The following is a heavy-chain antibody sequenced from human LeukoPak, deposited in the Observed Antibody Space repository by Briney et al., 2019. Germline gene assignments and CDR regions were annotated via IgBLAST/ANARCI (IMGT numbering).Heavy chain of an antibody. D-gene: IGHD5-12*01. V-gene: IGHV3-13*01. CDR2: IGTAGDT. J-gene: IGHJ4*02. CDR1: GFTFSSYD. CDR3: ARGRFGSVVAPFDY. Sequence: GGSLRLSCAASGFTFSSYDMHWVRQATGKGLEWVSAIGTAGDTYYPGSVKGRFTISRENAKNSLYLQMNSLRAGDTAVYYCARGRFGSVVAPFDYWGQGTLVTVSS.